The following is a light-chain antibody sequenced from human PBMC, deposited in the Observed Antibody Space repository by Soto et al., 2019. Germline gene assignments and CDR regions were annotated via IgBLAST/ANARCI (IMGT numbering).Light chain of an antibody. J-gene: IGKJ4*01. CDR1: QDISSY. CDR2: GAH. V-gene: IGKV1-9*01. CDR3: QQLNSYPLS. Sequence: DIQLTQSPSLLSASVGDRVTITCRASQDISSYLAWYQQKPGRAPELLIYGAHSLHSGVPSRFSGSGSGTEFSLTISSLQPEDFATYYCQQLNSYPLSFGGGTKVDIK.